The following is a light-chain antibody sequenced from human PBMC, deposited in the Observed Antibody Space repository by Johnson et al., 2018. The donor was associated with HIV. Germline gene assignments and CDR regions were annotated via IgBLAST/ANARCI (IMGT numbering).Light chain of an antibody. Sequence: QSVLTQPPSVSAAPGQKVTISCSGSSSKIGNKYVSWYQQFPGTAPKVLIYDNSKRPSGIPDRFSGSTSGTSATLGITGLQTGDEADYYCGTWDSSLSAHYVFGSGTKVTVL. V-gene: IGLV1-51*01. CDR3: GTWDSSLSAHYV. CDR1: SSKIGNKY. CDR2: DNS. J-gene: IGLJ1*01.